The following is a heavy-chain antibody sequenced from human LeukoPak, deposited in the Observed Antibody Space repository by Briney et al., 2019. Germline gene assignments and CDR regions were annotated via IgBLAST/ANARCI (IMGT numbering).Heavy chain of an antibody. V-gene: IGHV1-18*01. CDR3: ARGGVYCSSTSCYRSWFDP. Sequence: ASVTVSCKASGYTFTSYGISWVRQAPGQGLEWMGWISAYNGNTNYAQKLQGRVTMTTDTSTSTAYMELRSLRSDDTAVYYCARGGVYCSSTSCYRSWFDPWGQGTLVTVSS. CDR2: ISAYNGNT. CDR1: GYTFTSYG. J-gene: IGHJ5*02. D-gene: IGHD2-2*01.